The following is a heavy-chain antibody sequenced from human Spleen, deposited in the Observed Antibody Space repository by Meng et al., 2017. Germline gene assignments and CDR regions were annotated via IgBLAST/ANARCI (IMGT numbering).Heavy chain of an antibody. Sequence: LRVQESGPGLVKPSETLSLTFSVSGASIRYSTSYWGWIRQPPGKGLEWIGSIYYSGSTYSNPSLKSRVTISVDESNNQFSLKLSSVTAADTAVYYCAGFTLIRGIMPWFDPWGQGTLVTVSS. CDR3: AGFTLIRGIMPWFDP. CDR2: IYYSGST. CDR1: GASIRYSTSY. J-gene: IGHJ5*02. V-gene: IGHV4-39*07. D-gene: IGHD3-10*01.